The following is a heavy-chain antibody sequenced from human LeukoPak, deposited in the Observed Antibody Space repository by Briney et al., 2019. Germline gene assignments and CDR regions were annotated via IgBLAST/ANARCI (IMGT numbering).Heavy chain of an antibody. CDR1: GYTFTSYD. J-gene: IGHJ4*02. V-gene: IGHV1-8*03. D-gene: IGHD3-22*01. Sequence: ASVKVSCKASGYTFTSYDINWVRQATGQGLGWMGWMNPNSGNTGYAQKFQGRVTITRNTSISTAYMELSSLRSEDTAVYYCARAGYDSSGYYLDYWGQGTLVTVSS. CDR3: ARAGYDSSGYYLDY. CDR2: MNPNSGNT.